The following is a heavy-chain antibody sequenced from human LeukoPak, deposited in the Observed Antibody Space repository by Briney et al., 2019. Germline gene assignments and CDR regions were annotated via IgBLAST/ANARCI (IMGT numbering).Heavy chain of an antibody. CDR1: GGSISSYY. CDR3: ARLPGYSSSWYWFDP. Sequence: SETLSLTCTVSGGSISSYYWSWIRQPPGKGLEWIGEINHSGSTNYNPSLKSRVTISVDTSKNQFSLKLSSVTAADTAVYYCARLPGYSSSWYWFDPWGQGTLVTVSS. D-gene: IGHD6-13*01. V-gene: IGHV4-34*01. CDR2: INHSGST. J-gene: IGHJ5*02.